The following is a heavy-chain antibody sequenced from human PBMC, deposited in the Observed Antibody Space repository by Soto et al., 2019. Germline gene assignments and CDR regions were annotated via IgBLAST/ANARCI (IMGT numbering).Heavy chain of an antibody. CDR1: GFTFSDYY. V-gene: IGHV3-11*01. J-gene: IGHJ5*02. CDR2: ISSSGSTI. Sequence: GGSLRLSCAASGFTFSDYYMSWIRQAPGKGLEWVSYISSSGSTIYYADSVKGRFTISRDNAKNSLYLQMNSLRAEDTAVYYCARGQGYCTNGVCLGWFDPWGQGTLVTVSS. D-gene: IGHD2-8*01. CDR3: ARGQGYCTNGVCLGWFDP.